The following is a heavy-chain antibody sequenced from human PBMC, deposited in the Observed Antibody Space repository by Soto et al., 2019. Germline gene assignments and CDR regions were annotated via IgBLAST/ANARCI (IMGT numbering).Heavy chain of an antibody. CDR2: ISSSGGNT. J-gene: IGHJ3*01. D-gene: IGHD2-2*01. CDR3: AKAALNNLQCSSASCYVGAFDV. Sequence: VLLLESGGGLVQPGGSLRLSCAASGFTFSNYAMTWVRQAPGQGLEWVSTISSSGGNTYYADSVQGRFTISRDSSKNRLYLEMNSLRAEGTAIYYCAKAALNNLQCSSASCYVGAFDVWGQGTMVTVSS. CDR1: GFTFSNYA. V-gene: IGHV3-23*01.